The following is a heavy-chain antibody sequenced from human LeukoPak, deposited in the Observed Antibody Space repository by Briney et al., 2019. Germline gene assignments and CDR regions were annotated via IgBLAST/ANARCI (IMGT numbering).Heavy chain of an antibody. D-gene: IGHD3-10*01. Sequence: SETLSLTCAVYGGSFSGYYWSWIRQPPGKGLEWSGEINHSGSTNYNPSLKSRVTISVDTSKNQFSLKLSSVTAADTAVYYCARGPGEFPPDWGQGTLVTVSS. J-gene: IGHJ4*02. CDR3: ARGPGEFPPD. V-gene: IGHV4-34*01. CDR2: INHSGST. CDR1: GGSFSGYY.